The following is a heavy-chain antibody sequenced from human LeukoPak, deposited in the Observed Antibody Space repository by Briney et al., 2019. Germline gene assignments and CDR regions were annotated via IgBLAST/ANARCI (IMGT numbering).Heavy chain of an antibody. Sequence: SQTLSLTCTVSGGSISSGSYYWSWIRQPAGKGLEWIGRIYTSGSTNYNPSLKSRVTISVDTSKNQFSLKLSSVTAADTAVYYCATTRRTAAFDYWGQGTLVTVSS. CDR2: IYTSGST. J-gene: IGHJ4*02. D-gene: IGHD6-13*01. V-gene: IGHV4-61*02. CDR1: GGSISSGSYY. CDR3: ATTRRTAAFDY.